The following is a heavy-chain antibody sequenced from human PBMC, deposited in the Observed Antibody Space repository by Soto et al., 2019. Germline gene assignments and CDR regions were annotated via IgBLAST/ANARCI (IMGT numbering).Heavy chain of an antibody. J-gene: IGHJ4*02. D-gene: IGHD3-10*02. CDR2: ITIGNV. V-gene: IGHV3-48*02. CDR1: GFTISECS. Sequence: PGGSLRLSCEASGFTISECSMNWVRQTPGKGLEWLAYITIGNVHYADSVRGRFTISADIAENSVILQMNSLRDEDSAVYFCVRDRDLYRDMFHADLWGQGTLVTVSS. CDR3: VRDRDLYRDMFHADL.